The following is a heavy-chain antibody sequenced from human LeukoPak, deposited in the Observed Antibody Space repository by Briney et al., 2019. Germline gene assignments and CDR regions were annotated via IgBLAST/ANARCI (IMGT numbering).Heavy chain of an antibody. CDR3: AGHHPRNTVDF. CDR1: GGSISSYY. V-gene: IGHV4-59*08. Sequence: SETLSLTCTVSGGSISSYYWSWIRQPPGKGLEWIGYIYYSGTTNYNPSLKSRVTISLDTSKNQFSLKLSSVTAADTAVYYCAGHHPRNTVDFWGQGTLVTVSS. CDR2: IYYSGTT. D-gene: IGHD2/OR15-2a*01. J-gene: IGHJ4*02.